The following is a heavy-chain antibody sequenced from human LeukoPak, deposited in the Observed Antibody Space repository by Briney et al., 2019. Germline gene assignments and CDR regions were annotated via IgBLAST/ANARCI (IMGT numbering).Heavy chain of an antibody. J-gene: IGHJ4*02. D-gene: IGHD3-22*01. CDR3: VRDDDRPDNGLDY. V-gene: IGHV3-23*01. CDR1: GFTFSSYT. CDR2: ISGSGGST. Sequence: GGSLRLSCAASGFTFSSYTMNWVRQAPEKGLEWVSSISGSGGSTYYADSVKGRFTMSRDNSKNTMYLQMNSLGAEDTAIYYCVRDDDRPDNGLDYWGQGTLVTVSS.